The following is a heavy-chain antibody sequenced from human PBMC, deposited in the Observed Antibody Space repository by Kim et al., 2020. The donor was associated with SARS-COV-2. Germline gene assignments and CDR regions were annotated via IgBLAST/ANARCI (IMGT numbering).Heavy chain of an antibody. J-gene: IGHJ4*02. CDR1: GGSFSGYY. CDR3: ARGPRSAAGEYYFDY. CDR2: INHSGST. Sequence: SETLSLTCAVYGGSFSGYYWSWIRQPPGKGLEWIGEINHSGSTNYNPSLKSRVTISVDTSKNQFSLKLSSVTAADTAVYYCARGPRSAAGEYYFDYWGRGTLVTVSS. D-gene: IGHD3-10*01. V-gene: IGHV4-34*01.